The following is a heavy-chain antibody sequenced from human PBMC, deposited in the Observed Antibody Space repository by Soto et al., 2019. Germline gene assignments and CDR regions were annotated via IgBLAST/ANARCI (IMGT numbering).Heavy chain of an antibody. J-gene: IGHJ3*01. CDR2: VSGSGGRT. CDR3: AKDPNTDLLGGFEF. CDR1: GFPFSSYT. Sequence: DVRLLESGGGLVLPGGSLRLSCATYGFPFSSYTMSWVRQAPGKGLEWVSGVSGSGGRTYYADSVRGRFTISSDNFENTLSLQMNSLRAEDTAVYYCAKDPNTDLLGGFEFGGQGTMVTVSS. D-gene: IGHD2-15*01. V-gene: IGHV3-23*01.